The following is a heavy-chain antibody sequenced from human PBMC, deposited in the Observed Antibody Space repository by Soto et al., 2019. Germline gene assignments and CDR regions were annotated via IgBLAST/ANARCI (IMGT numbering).Heavy chain of an antibody. J-gene: IGHJ4*02. CDR3: ARGGAMEVDY. V-gene: IGHV3-74*01. D-gene: IGHD2-8*01. CDR1: GFTFNNKW. CDR2: IDGAAATT. Sequence: AGSLRLSCTASGFTFNNKWMHWVRQAPGKGLVWLSRIDGAAATTNYADSVKGRFTISRDNAKNIVFLHVNGLTDEDTAVYYCARGGAMEVDYWGQGTLVTVSS.